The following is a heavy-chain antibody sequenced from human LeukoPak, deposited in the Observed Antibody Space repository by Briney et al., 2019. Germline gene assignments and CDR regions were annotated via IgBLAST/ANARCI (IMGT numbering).Heavy chain of an antibody. CDR3: ARIFYYGSGNNWFDP. Sequence: GGSLRLSCAASGFTVSSNYMSWVRQAPGKGLEWVSVIYRGGSKDYGDSVKGRFTISRDNSKNTLYLQMNSLRAEDTAIYYCARIFYYGSGNNWFDPWGQGTLVAVSS. J-gene: IGHJ5*02. CDR2: IYRGGSK. V-gene: IGHV3-53*01. D-gene: IGHD3-10*01. CDR1: GFTVSSNY.